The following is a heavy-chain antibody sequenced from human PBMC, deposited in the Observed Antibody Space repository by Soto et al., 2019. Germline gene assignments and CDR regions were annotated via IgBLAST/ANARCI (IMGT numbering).Heavy chain of an antibody. J-gene: IGHJ5*02. V-gene: IGHV4-39*01. CDR3: ARRERAAGTDWWFDP. CDR2: IYYSGST. D-gene: IGHD6-13*01. CDR1: GGSISSSSFH. Sequence: QLQLQESGPGLVKPSETLSLTCTVSGGSISSSSFHWGWIRQPPGKGLEWIGSIYYSGSTYYSPSLTSRVTISVDTSKNQFSLTLSSVTAADTAVYYCARRERAAGTDWWFDPWGQGTLVTVSS.